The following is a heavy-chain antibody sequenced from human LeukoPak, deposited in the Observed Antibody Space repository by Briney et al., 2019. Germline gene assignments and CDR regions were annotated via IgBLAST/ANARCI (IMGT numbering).Heavy chain of an antibody. CDR2: IYYSGST. D-gene: IGHD2-21*02. V-gene: IGHV4-59*01. J-gene: IGHJ4*02. CDR3: ARGRGGDYEH. Sequence: SETLSLTCTASGGSIGSYYWSWIRHPPGKGLEWIGYIYYSGSTNYNPSLKSRVTISVDTSKNQFSLKLSSVTAADTAVYYCARGRGGDYEHWGQGTLVTVSS. CDR1: GGSIGSYY.